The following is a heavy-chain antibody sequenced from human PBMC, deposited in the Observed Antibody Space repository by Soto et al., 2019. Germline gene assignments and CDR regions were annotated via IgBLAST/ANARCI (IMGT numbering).Heavy chain of an antibody. CDR1: GFTFSSYG. D-gene: IGHD1-1*01. Sequence: QVQLVESGGGVVQPGRSLRLSCAASGFTFSSYGMHWVRQAPGKGLEWVAVISYDGSNKYYADSVKGRFTISRDNSKNSLYLQMNTLTAEDTAVYSCAKPEAGNGHHYWGQGTLVTVSS. J-gene: IGHJ4*02. CDR2: ISYDGSNK. V-gene: IGHV3-30*18. CDR3: AKPEAGNGHHY.